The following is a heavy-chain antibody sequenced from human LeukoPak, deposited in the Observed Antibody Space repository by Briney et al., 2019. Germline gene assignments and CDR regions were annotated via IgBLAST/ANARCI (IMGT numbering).Heavy chain of an antibody. CDR1: GGSISSYY. V-gene: IGHV4-4*07. Sequence: SETLSLTCTVSGGSISSYYWSWIRQPAGKGLEWIGRIYTSGSTNYNPSLKSRVTMSVDTSKNQFSLKLSSVTAADTAVYYCAREGSSGWYVPHPYYFDYWGQGTLVTVSS. D-gene: IGHD6-19*01. CDR3: AREGSSGWYVPHPYYFDY. CDR2: IYTSGST. J-gene: IGHJ4*02.